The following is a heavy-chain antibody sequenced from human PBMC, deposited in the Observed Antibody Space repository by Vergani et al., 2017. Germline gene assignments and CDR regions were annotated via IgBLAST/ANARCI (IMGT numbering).Heavy chain of an antibody. CDR2: IYYSGST. CDR3: ARIPRRSLYWYFDL. CDR1: GGSISSSSYY. D-gene: IGHD5-24*01. V-gene: IGHV4-39*07. Sequence: QVQLQQWGAGLLKPSETLSLTCTVSGGSISSSSYYWGWIRQPPGKGLEWIGSIYYSGSTYYNPSLKSRVTISVDKSKNQFSLKLSSVTAADTAVYYCARIPRRSLYWYFDLWGRGTLVTISS. J-gene: IGHJ2*01.